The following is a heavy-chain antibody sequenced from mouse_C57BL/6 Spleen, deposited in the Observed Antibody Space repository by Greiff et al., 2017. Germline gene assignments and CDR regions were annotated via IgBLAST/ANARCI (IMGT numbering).Heavy chain of an antibody. V-gene: IGHV1-52*01. Sequence: VQLQQPGAELVRPGSSVKLSCKASGYTFTSYWMHWVKQRPIQGLEWIGNIDPSDSETHYNQKFKDKATLTVDKSSSTAHMQLSSLTSEDSAVYYCARGYGNPYYAMDYWGQGTSVTVSS. CDR3: ARGYGNPYYAMDY. D-gene: IGHD2-10*02. CDR1: GYTFTSYW. J-gene: IGHJ4*01. CDR2: IDPSDSET.